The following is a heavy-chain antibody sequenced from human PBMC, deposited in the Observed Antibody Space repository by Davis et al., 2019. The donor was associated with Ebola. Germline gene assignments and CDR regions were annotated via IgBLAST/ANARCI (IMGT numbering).Heavy chain of an antibody. D-gene: IGHD2-2*01. CDR2: IYDSGST. CDR1: GGSRSSYY. CDR3: ARVAGSWEVVNWFDP. Sequence: PSETLSLTCTVSGGSRSSYYWSWIRQPPGKGLEWIGYIYDSGSTNYNPSLKSRVTISVDTSKNQFSLKLSSVTAADTAVYYCARVAGSWEVVNWFDPWGQGTLVTVSS. V-gene: IGHV4-59*01. J-gene: IGHJ5*02.